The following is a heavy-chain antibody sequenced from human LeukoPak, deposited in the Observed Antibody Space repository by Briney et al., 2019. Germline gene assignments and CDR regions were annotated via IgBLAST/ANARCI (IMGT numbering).Heavy chain of an antibody. D-gene: IGHD2-2*01. Sequence: ASVKVSCRASGYTFTTYYMHWVRQAPGQGLEWMGIINPSDGSTTYPQKFQGRVTMTRDTSTSTVYVELSSLRSEDTAVYYCARRSHQLQSDYWGQGTLVTVSS. CDR3: ARRSHQLQSDY. CDR2: INPSDGST. J-gene: IGHJ4*02. V-gene: IGHV1-46*01. CDR1: GYTFTTYY.